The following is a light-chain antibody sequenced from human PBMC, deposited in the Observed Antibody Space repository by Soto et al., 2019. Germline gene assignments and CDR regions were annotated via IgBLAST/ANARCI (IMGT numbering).Light chain of an antibody. CDR3: QVWDSSSYV. CDR2: DDD. CDR1: NVGSES. Sequence: SYELTQPPSVPVAPGQTARITCGGNNVGSESVHWYQQKPGQAPVLVVYDDDDRPSGIPERFSGSNSGDTATLTISRVEAGDEADYYCQVWDSSSYVFGIGTKVTVL. J-gene: IGLJ1*01. V-gene: IGLV3-21*02.